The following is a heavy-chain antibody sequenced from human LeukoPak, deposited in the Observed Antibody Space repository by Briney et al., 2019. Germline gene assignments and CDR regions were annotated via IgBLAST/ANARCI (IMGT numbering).Heavy chain of an antibody. V-gene: IGHV1-69*13. CDR1: GGTFSSYA. D-gene: IGHD3-3*01. CDR3: ASYYDFWSGLYYFDY. Sequence: SVKVSCKASGGTFSSYAISWVRQAPGQGLEWMGGIIPIFGTANYAQKFQGRVTITADESTSTAYMELSSLRSEDTAVYYCASYYDFWSGLYYFDYWGQGTLVTVSS. CDR2: IIPIFGTA. J-gene: IGHJ4*02.